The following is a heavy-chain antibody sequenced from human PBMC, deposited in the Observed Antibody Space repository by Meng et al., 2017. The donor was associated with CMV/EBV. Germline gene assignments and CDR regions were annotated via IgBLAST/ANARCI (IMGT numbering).Heavy chain of an antibody. D-gene: IGHD2-2*02. CDR2: IRYDGSNK. CDR1: GFTFSSYG. Sequence: GRSLRLSCPASGFTFSSYGMHWVRQAPGKGLEWVAFIRYDGSNKYYAASVKGRFTISRDNSKNTLYLQMNSLRAEDTAVYYCAKDDSQLLYRDPYYYYGMDVWGQGTTVTVSS. CDR3: AKDDSQLLYRDPYYYYGMDV. V-gene: IGHV3-30*02. J-gene: IGHJ6*02.